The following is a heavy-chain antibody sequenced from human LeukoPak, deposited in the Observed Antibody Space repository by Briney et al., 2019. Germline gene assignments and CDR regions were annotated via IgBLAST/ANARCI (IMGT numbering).Heavy chain of an antibody. Sequence: GGSLRLSCTASGFIVTNNYINWVRQAPGKGLEWVSSISSSSSYIYYADSVKGRFTISRDNAKNSLYLQMNSLRAEDTAVYYCATLEGGDYWGQGTLVTVSS. V-gene: IGHV3-21*01. CDR2: ISSSSSYI. CDR3: ATLEGGDY. CDR1: GFIVTNNY. D-gene: IGHD1-1*01. J-gene: IGHJ4*02.